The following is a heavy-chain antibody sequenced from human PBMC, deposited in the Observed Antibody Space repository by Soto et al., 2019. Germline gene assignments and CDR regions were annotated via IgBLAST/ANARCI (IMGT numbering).Heavy chain of an antibody. Sequence: PGGSLRLSCTTSGFTFGDYALSWFRQAPGKGLEWVGFIRRNAYGGTTDYAASVKGRFTISRDDSKSIAYLQMNSLRTEDTALYYCTRASSLDFDFWGQGTLVTVSS. J-gene: IGHJ4*02. CDR2: IRRNAYGGTT. CDR1: GFTFGDYA. CDR3: TRASSLDFDF. D-gene: IGHD3-16*01. V-gene: IGHV3-49*03.